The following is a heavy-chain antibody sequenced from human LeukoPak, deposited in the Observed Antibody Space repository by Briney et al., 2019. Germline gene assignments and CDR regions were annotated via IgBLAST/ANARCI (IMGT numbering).Heavy chain of an antibody. CDR1: RFSFSNYW. CDR2: VKSDGSNP. CDR3: ARDIVSGSASLDY. Sequence: GGSLGLSCAAPRFSFSNYWMHWVRQAPGKGLVWVSRVKSDGSNPSYADSVKGRFTISRDNAENMLYLQMNTLGAEDTAVYYCARDIVSGSASLDYWGQGTLVTVSS. J-gene: IGHJ4*02. V-gene: IGHV3-74*01. D-gene: IGHD3-10*01.